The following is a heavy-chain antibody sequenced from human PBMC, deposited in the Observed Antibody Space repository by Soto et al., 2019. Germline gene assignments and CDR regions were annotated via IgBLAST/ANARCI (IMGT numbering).Heavy chain of an antibody. J-gene: IGHJ4*02. CDR1: GDSFVGYG. Sequence: VVFMKICWRGAGDSFVGYGGGRVRQMPGKGLEWMGIIYPGDSDTRYSPSFQGQVTISADKSISTAYLQWSSLKASDTAMYYCARRGGNSVYWGQGTLVTVSS. V-gene: IGHV5-51*01. D-gene: IGHD2-21*02. CDR3: ARRGGNSVY. CDR2: IYPGDSDT.